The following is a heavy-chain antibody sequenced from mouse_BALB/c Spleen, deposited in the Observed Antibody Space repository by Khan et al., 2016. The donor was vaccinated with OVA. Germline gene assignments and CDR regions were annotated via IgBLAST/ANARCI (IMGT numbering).Heavy chain of an antibody. CDR3: ARAYYRYDGYYAMDY. D-gene: IGHD2-14*01. J-gene: IGHJ4*01. Sequence: QVQLKESGPGLVAPSQSLSITCTVSGFSLSRYNIHWVRQPPGKGLEWLGMIWGGGGTDYNSTLKSRLSIRKDNSKSQVILKMNSLQTDDTAMYYCARAYYRYDGYYAMDYWGQGTSVTVSS. V-gene: IGHV2-6-4*01. CDR2: IWGGGGT. CDR1: GFSLSRYN.